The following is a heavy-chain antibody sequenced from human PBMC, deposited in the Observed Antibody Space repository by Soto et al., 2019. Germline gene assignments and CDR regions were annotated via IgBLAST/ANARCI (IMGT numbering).Heavy chain of an antibody. CDR3: STAEVDY. Sequence: PGGSLRLSCAASGFTFGNYWMHWVRQAPGRGLEWVSRMNSDGTTTNYAAPVKGGSTSSKTNPKKIPLLQMTITRAEDTAYFYGSTAEVDYWGPGTLVTAPQ. V-gene: IGHV3-74*01. CDR2: MNSDGTTT. J-gene: IGHJ4*02. CDR1: GFTFGNYW.